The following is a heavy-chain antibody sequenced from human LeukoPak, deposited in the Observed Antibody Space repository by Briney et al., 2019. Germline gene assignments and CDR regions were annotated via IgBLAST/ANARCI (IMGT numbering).Heavy chain of an antibody. D-gene: IGHD1-26*01. J-gene: IGHJ4*02. CDR2: IRYDGGDK. CDR3: AKDAEWELTKGGYYFDY. Sequence: GGSLRLPCAASGFTFSTYGMHWVRQAPGKGLEWVAFIRYDGGDKYYADSVKGRFTISRDNSKNTLYLQMNSLRAEDTAVYYCAKDAEWELTKGGYYFDYWGQGTLVTVSS. V-gene: IGHV3-30*02. CDR1: GFTFSTYG.